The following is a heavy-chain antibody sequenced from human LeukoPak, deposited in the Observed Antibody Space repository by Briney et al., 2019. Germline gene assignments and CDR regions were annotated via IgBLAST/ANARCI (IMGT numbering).Heavy chain of an antibody. CDR3: ARIQGNGYYGWGYFDY. Sequence: SVTLSPTCTVSGGSINNGVNYWSWIRQPPGKGLVWIEFIFYRETAYYSPSLKSRVTISIDTSKNQFSLQLTSVTAADTAVYFCARIQGNGYYGWGYFDYWGPGTLVYVS. D-gene: IGHD3-10*01. J-gene: IGHJ4*02. V-gene: IGHV4-30-4*01. CDR1: GGSINNGVNY. CDR2: IFYRETA.